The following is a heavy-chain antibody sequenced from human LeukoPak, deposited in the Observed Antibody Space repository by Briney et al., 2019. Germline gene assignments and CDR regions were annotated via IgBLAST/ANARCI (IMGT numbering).Heavy chain of an antibody. CDR1: GGTFSSYA. CDR2: IIPILGIA. Sequence: ASVKVSCKASGGTFSSYAISWVRQAPGQGLEWMGRIIPILGIANYAQKFQGRVTITADKSTSTAYMELSSLRSEDTAVYYCARGLSDGSGSYLMGGYYYYGMDVWGQGTTVTVSS. D-gene: IGHD3-10*01. CDR3: ARGLSDGSGSYLMGGYYYYGMDV. V-gene: IGHV1-69*04. J-gene: IGHJ6*02.